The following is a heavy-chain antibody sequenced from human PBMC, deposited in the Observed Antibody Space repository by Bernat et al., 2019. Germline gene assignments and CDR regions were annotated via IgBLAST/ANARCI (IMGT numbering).Heavy chain of an antibody. CDR3: AKAEYSSSSRHFDY. J-gene: IGHJ4*02. CDR1: GLTFSSYW. V-gene: IGHV3-74*01. D-gene: IGHD6-6*01. Sequence: EVQLLESGGGLVQPGGSLRLSCAASGLTFSSYWMHWVRQAPGKGLVWVSRVNSDGSSTSYADSVKGRFTVSRDNAKNTLYLQMNSLRAEDTAVYYCAKAEYSSSSRHFDYWGQGTLVTVSS. CDR2: VNSDGSST.